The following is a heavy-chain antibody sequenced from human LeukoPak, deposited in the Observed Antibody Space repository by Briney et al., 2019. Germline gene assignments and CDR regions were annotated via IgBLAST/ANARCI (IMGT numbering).Heavy chain of an antibody. Sequence: PSETLSLTCTVSGGSISSYYWSWIRQPPGKGLERIGYIYYSGSTNYNPSLKSRVTISVDTSKNQFSLKLSSVTAADTAVYYCARETSTGITGTTDAFDIWGQGTMVTVSS. CDR1: GGSISSYY. J-gene: IGHJ3*02. D-gene: IGHD1-20*01. CDR3: ARETSTGITGTTDAFDI. CDR2: IYYSGST. V-gene: IGHV4-59*12.